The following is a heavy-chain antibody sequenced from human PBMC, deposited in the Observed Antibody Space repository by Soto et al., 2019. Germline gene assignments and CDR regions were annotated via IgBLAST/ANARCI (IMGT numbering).Heavy chain of an antibody. Sequence: QITLKESGPTLVKPTQTLTLTCTFSGFSFSINGVAVGWIRQPPGQALEWRALIYWDDDQRYNPSLKNRLTITRHTSRHQVVLTMTNMDPVDTATYYCTHKIDVYRGFTYWGQGTLVTVSS. CDR1: GFSFSINGVA. CDR2: IYWDDDQ. V-gene: IGHV2-5*02. D-gene: IGHD4-4*01. CDR3: THKIDVYRGFTY. J-gene: IGHJ4*02.